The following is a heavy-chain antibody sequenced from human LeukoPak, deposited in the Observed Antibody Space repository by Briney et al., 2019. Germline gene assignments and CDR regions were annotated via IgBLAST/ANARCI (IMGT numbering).Heavy chain of an antibody. J-gene: IGHJ4*02. D-gene: IGHD3-10*01. V-gene: IGHV4-39*07. Sequence: PSETLSLTCTVSGGSISSSSYYWGWIRQPPGKGLEWIGSIYHSGSTYYNPSLKSRVTISVDTSKNQFSLKLSSVTAADTAVYYCAREIQFGSGSYYNDYWGQGTLVTVSS. CDR2: IYHSGST. CDR1: GGSISSSSYY. CDR3: AREIQFGSGSYYNDY.